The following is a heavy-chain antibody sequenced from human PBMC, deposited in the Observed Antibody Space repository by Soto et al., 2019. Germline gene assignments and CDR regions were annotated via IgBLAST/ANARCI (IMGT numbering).Heavy chain of an antibody. Sequence: QVQLQESGPGLVKPSQTLSLTCTVSGGSISSGDYYWSWISQPPGKGLEWIGYIYYSGSTYYNPSLKSRVTISVDTSKNQFSLKLSSVTAADTAVYYCARAGTYCGGDCPYYFDYWGQGTLVTVSS. D-gene: IGHD2-21*02. J-gene: IGHJ4*02. V-gene: IGHV4-30-4*01. CDR1: GGSISSGDYY. CDR3: ARAGTYCGGDCPYYFDY. CDR2: IYYSGST.